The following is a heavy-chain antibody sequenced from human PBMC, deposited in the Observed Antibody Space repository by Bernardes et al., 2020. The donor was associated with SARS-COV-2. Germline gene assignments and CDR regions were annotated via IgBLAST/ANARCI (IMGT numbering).Heavy chain of an antibody. CDR2: IRDKVKNYAT. Sequence: GGSLRLSCAASGFTFSGSAIHWVRQTSGKGLEWVGRIRDKVKNYATAYTASVQGRFTISRDDSVNTAYLQMNSLKTEDTAIYYCTRSDNSWYDYWGPGTLVTVSS. CDR1: GFTFSGSA. V-gene: IGHV3-73*01. CDR3: TRSDNSWYDY. J-gene: IGHJ4*02. D-gene: IGHD6-13*01.